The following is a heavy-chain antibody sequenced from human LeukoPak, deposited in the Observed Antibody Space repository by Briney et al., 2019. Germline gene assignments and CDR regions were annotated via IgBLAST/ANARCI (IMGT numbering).Heavy chain of an antibody. D-gene: IGHD3-9*01. CDR1: GFTFSSYS. CDR2: ISSSSSTI. J-gene: IGHJ4*02. CDR3: AREGEYYDILNGYYGFDY. V-gene: IGHV3-48*02. Sequence: PGGSLRLSCAASGFTFSSYSMNWVRQAPGKGLEWVSYISSSSSTIYYADSVKGRFTISRDNAKNSLYLQMNSLRDEDTAVYYCAREGEYYDILNGYYGFDYWGQGTLVTVSS.